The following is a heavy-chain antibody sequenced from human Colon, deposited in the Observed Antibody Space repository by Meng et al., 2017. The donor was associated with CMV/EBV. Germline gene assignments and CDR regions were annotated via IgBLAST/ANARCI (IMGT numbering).Heavy chain of an antibody. V-gene: IGHV3-48*04. Sequence: GESLKISCAASGFTFSSYSMNWVRQAPGKGLEWVSYISSSSSTIYYADSVKGRFTISRDHAKNSLYLQMNSLRAEDTAVYYCARGGGGFDYWGQGTLVTVSS. D-gene: IGHD3-10*01. CDR2: ISSSSSTI. J-gene: IGHJ4*02. CDR1: GFTFSSYS. CDR3: ARGGGGFDY.